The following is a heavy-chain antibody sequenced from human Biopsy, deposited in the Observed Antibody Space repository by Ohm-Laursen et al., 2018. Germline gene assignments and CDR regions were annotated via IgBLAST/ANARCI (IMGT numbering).Heavy chain of an antibody. V-gene: IGHV3-21*01. CDR2: VTTTSSYI. CDR1: GFDFSDYS. CDR3: ARAYPPPGRRFVVVAGDFDC. Sequence: SLRLSCSASGFDFSDYSMSWVRQAPGKGLAWVSSVTTTSSYIYYADSVKGRFTISRDNTKNSLYLQMNRLRAEDTAVYYCARAYPPPGRRFVVVAGDFDCWGQGTRVTVSS. J-gene: IGHJ4*02. D-gene: IGHD2-15*01.